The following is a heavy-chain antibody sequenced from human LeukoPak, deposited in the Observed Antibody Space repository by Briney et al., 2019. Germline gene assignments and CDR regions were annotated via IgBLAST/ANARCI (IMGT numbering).Heavy chain of an antibody. V-gene: IGHV1-18*01. Sequence: GASVKVSCKASGYTFTTYGISWVRQAPGQGLEWMGWVSPYNGNTNYAQKLQGRVTMTTDTSTSTAYMELRSLRSDDSAVYYCARLVTAENYFDYWGQGTLVTVSS. D-gene: IGHD2-21*02. CDR3: ARLVTAENYFDY. CDR1: GYTFTTYG. J-gene: IGHJ4*02. CDR2: VSPYNGNT.